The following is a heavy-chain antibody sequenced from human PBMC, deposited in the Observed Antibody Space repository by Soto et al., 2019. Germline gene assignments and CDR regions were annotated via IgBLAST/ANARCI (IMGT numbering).Heavy chain of an antibody. D-gene: IGHD1-26*01. CDR1: GGTFTSYA. CDR2: IIPIFGTA. CDR3: ARYPPAAGRGPRHYWFDP. V-gene: IGHV1-69*06. J-gene: IGHJ5*02. Sequence: QVQLVQSGAGVKKPGSSVKVSCKASGGTFTSYAITWVRQAPGQGLEWMGGIIPIFGTANSAQKFEGRVTITAEKSTSKAYREVSSVRSEDTAVYYCARYPPAAGRGPRHYWFDPWGQGTLVTVSS.